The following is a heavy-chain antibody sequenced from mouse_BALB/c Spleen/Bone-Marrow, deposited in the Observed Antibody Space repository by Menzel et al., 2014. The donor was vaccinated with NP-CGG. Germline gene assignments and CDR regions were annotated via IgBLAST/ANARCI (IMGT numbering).Heavy chain of an antibody. Sequence: VQLEESGPGLVAPSQSLPITCTVSGFSFSRYSVHWVRQPPGKGLEWLGMIWGGGRTDYNSAHKSKRSISNDNSKSQVFLKRNRLQADAAALYYCARREVYRYGYYAMDYWGQGTSVTVSS. J-gene: IGHJ4*01. CDR1: GFSFSRYS. CDR3: ARREVYRYGYYAMDY. D-gene: IGHD2-14*01. CDR2: IWGGGRT. V-gene: IGHV2-6-4*01.